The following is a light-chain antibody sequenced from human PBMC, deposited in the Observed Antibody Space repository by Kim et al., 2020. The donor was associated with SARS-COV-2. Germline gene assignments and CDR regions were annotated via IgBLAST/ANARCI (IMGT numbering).Light chain of an antibody. CDR1: QNINKD. Sequence: SAVVGDRVTITCRPSQNINKDLNWYQHKPGKAPKLLIYAASSLQSGVPSRFSVSGSGTDFTLTISSLQPEDFATYYCQQSYSSLCTFGQGTKLEI. V-gene: IGKV1-39*01. CDR3: QQSYSSLCT. J-gene: IGKJ2*02. CDR2: AAS.